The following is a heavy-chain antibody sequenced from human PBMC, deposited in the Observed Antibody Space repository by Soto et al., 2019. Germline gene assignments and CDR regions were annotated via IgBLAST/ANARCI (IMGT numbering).Heavy chain of an antibody. J-gene: IGHJ4*02. CDR1: VFMFSSLG. CDR2: ISSGSKNI. Sequence: PVGSLRLSCASSVFMFSSLGMNCVRQSPGKGLEWVSSISSGSKNIYYADSVKGRFTISRDSAKNSLYLQMNGLRAEDTAVYYCARAYHYPLEYWGQGTLVSVSS. V-gene: IGHV3-21*01. D-gene: IGHD5-12*01. CDR3: ARAYHYPLEY.